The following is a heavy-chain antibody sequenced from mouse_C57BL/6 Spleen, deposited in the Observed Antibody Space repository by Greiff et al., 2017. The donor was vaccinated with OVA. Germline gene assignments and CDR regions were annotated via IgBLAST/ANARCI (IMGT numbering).Heavy chain of an antibody. CDR3: ARTGTDWYCDV. J-gene: IGHJ1*03. Sequence: QVQLQQPGAELVKPGASVKLSCKASGYTFTSYWMHWVKQRPGQGLEWIGMIHPNSGSTNYNEKFKSKATLTVDKSSSTAYMQLSSLTSEDSAVYYGARTGTDWYCDVWGTGTTVTVSS. CDR1: GYTFTSYW. D-gene: IGHD4-1*01. V-gene: IGHV1-64*01. CDR2: IHPNSGST.